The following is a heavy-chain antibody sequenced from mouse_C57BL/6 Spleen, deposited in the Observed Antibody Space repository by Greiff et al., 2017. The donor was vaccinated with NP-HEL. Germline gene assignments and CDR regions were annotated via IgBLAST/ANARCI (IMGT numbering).Heavy chain of an antibody. Sequence: VQLKESGPGLVKPSQSLSLTCSVTGYSITSGYYWNWIRQFPGNKLEWMGYISYDGSNNYNPSLKNRISITRDTSKNQFFLKLNSVTTEDTATYYCARLGYWYFDVWGTGTTVTVSS. CDR3: ARLGYWYFDV. D-gene: IGHD4-1*01. CDR1: GYSITSGYY. V-gene: IGHV3-6*01. J-gene: IGHJ1*03. CDR2: ISYDGSN.